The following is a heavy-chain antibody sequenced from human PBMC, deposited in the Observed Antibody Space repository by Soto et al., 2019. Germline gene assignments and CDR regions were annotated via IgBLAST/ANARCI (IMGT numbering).Heavy chain of an antibody. CDR3: AKVLAKTVAGTGDAFDI. D-gene: IGHD6-19*01. CDR1: GFTFSSYA. Sequence: EVQLLESGGGLVQPGGSLRLSCAASGFTFSSYAMSWVRQAPGKGLEWVSAISGSGGSTYYADSVKGRFTISRDNSKNTLYLQMSSLRGEDTAVYYCAKVLAKTVAGTGDAFDIWGQGTMVTVSS. CDR2: ISGSGGST. J-gene: IGHJ3*02. V-gene: IGHV3-23*01.